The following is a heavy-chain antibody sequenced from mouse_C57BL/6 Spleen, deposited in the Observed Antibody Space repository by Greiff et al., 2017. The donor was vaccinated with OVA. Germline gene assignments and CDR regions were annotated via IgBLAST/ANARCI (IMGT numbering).Heavy chain of an antibody. CDR3: AKGGFNYEDYFDY. Sequence: DVQLQESGPGLVKPSQSLSLTCSVTGYSITSGYYWNWIRQFPGNKLEWMGYISYDGSNNYNPSLKNRISITRDTSKNQFFLKLNSVTTEDTATYYCAKGGFNYEDYFDYWGQGTTLTVSS. CDR2: ISYDGSN. J-gene: IGHJ2*01. V-gene: IGHV3-6*01. CDR1: GYSITSGYY. D-gene: IGHD2-1*01.